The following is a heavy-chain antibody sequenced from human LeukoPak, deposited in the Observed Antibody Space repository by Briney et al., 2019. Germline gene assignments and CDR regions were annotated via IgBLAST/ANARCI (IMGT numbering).Heavy chain of an antibody. CDR1: GGSISSSNHY. J-gene: IGHJ4*02. CDR2: IYYSGST. V-gene: IGHV4-39*01. D-gene: IGHD3-10*01. Sequence: ASETLSLTCTVSGGSISSSNHYWGWIRQPPGKGLEWIGSIYYSGSTYYNPSLKSRVTISVDTSKNQFSLKLRSATAADTAVYYCARHRGYYGSGSKADYWGQGTLVTVSS. CDR3: ARHRGYYGSGSKADY.